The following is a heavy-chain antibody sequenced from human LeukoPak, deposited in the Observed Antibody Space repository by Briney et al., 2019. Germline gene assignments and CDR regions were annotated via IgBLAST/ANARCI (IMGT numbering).Heavy chain of an antibody. CDR1: GFTFSSYG. CDR2: ISYDGSNK. Sequence: GGSLRLSCAASGFTFSSYGMHWVRQAPGKGLEWVAVISYDGSNKYYADSVKGRFTISRDNSKNTLYLQMNSLRAEDTAVYYCAANQGGSYFNTDYWGQGTLVTVSS. J-gene: IGHJ4*02. V-gene: IGHV3-30*03. CDR3: AANQGGSYFNTDY. D-gene: IGHD1-26*01.